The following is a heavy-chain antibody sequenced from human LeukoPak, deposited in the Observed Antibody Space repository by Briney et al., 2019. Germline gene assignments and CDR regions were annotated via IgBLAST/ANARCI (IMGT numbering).Heavy chain of an antibody. D-gene: IGHD3-9*01. CDR3: ARDRIDILTGYSFDY. CDR2: INTDGSST. J-gene: IGHJ4*02. V-gene: IGHV3-74*01. Sequence: GGSLRLSCSASGFTLSNYWMHWVRQAPGKGLVWVSRINTDGSSTNYADSVKGRFTVSRDNSKNTLYLQMNSLRAEDTAVYYCARDRIDILTGYSFDYWGQGTLVTVSS. CDR1: GFTLSNYW.